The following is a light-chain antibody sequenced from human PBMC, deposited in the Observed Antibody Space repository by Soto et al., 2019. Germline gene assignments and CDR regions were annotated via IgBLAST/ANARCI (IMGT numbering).Light chain of an antibody. CDR1: QIVDSTY. V-gene: IGKV3-20*01. CDR2: GAS. Sequence: EIVLTQSPGTLSLSPGERATLSCRASQIVDSTYLAWYQQKPGQAPRLLIYGASSRATGIPDRFSGSGSGTDFTLTISRLEPEDFAVYYCQQYVSSRFTFGPGTKVDIK. CDR3: QQYVSSRFT. J-gene: IGKJ3*01.